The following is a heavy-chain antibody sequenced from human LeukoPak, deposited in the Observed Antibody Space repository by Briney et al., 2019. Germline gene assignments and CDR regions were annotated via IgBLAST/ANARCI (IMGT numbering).Heavy chain of an antibody. V-gene: IGHV1-18*01. Sequence: ASVKVSCKASGYTFTSYGISWVRQAPGQGLEWMGWISAYNGNTNYAQKLQGRVTMTTDTSTSTAYMELTSLRSDDTAVYYCARDSYYVWGSHRYTGILPNYPTPHNDYWGQGTLVTVSS. J-gene: IGHJ4*02. CDR1: GYTFTSYG. D-gene: IGHD3-16*02. CDR2: ISAYNGNT. CDR3: ARDSYYVWGSHRYTGILPNYPTPHNDY.